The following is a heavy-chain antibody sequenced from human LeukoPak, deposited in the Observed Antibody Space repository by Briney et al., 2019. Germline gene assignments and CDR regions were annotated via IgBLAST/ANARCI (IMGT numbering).Heavy chain of an antibody. V-gene: IGHV3-30*04. CDR3: AKGGYSYGPLGY. CDR2: ISYDESNT. CDR1: GFTFSSYA. Sequence: GGSLRLSCAASGFTFSSYAMHWVRQAPGKGLEWVALISYDESNTFYADSVKGRFTISRDNSKNTLYLQMNSLRVEDTALYYCAKGGYSYGPLGYWGQGTLVTVSS. J-gene: IGHJ4*02. D-gene: IGHD5-18*01.